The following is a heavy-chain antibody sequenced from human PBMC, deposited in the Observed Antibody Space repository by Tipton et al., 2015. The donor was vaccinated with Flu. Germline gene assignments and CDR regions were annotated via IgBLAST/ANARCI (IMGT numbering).Heavy chain of an antibody. D-gene: IGHD3-22*01. Sequence: LRLSCTVSGGSIRSSSYYWGWIRQPPGKGPEWIGSMLYGGSTYYNPSLESRVTISLDTSKNQFSLKLGSVTAADTAVYYCARDDSGFNDSWGPGTLVTVSS. V-gene: IGHV4-39*07. J-gene: IGHJ5*01. CDR3: ARDDSGFNDS. CDR1: GGSIRSSSYY. CDR2: MLYGGST.